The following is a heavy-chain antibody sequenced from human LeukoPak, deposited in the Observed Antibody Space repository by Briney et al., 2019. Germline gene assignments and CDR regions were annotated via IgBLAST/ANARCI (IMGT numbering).Heavy chain of an antibody. CDR1: GFNFRGYE. J-gene: IGHJ4*02. CDR2: ISSSGSST. CDR3: VGEMDSGWFPY. V-gene: IGHV3-48*03. Sequence: GRSLRLSCAASGFNFRGYEMNWVRRAPGKGLQWLAYISSSGSSTYYADSVQGRFTISRDNAKNSLYLHMNSLRVDDTAVYYCVGEMDSGWFPYWGQGTLVTVSS. D-gene: IGHD6-19*01.